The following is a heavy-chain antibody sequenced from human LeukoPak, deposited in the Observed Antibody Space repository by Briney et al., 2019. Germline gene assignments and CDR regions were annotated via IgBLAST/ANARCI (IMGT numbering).Heavy chain of an antibody. CDR2: ISGSGGST. CDR1: GFTFSSYA. Sequence: GGSLRLSCAASGFTFSSYAMSWVCQAPGKGLEWVSAISGSGGSTYYADSVKGRFTISRDNSKNTLYLQMNSLRAEDTAVYYCARDQINYYDFWSGYYPTIDYWGQGTLVTVSS. V-gene: IGHV3-23*01. D-gene: IGHD3-3*01. CDR3: ARDQINYYDFWSGYYPTIDY. J-gene: IGHJ4*02.